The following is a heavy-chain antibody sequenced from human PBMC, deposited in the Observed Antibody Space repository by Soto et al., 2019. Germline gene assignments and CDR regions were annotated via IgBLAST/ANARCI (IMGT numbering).Heavy chain of an antibody. D-gene: IGHD3-3*01. V-gene: IGHV1-18*01. Sequence: AAVKVSCKASGYTFTSYGISWVRQAPGQGLEWMGWISAYNGNTNYAQKLQGRVTMTTDTSTSTAYMELRSLRSDDTAVYYCARVHYDFCSGYPTTYGMDVWGQGTTVTVS. CDR2: ISAYNGNT. J-gene: IGHJ6*02. CDR1: GYTFTSYG. CDR3: ARVHYDFCSGYPTTYGMDV.